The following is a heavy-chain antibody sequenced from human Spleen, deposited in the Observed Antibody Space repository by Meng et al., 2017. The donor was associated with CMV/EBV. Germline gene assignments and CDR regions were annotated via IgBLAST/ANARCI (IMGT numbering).Heavy chain of an antibody. CDR2: ISNSASSI. Sequence: GESLKISCAASGFTFSDYSMSWIRQAPGKGLEWISYISNSASSIYYTDSVKGRFTIFRDNAKNSLYLQMNSLRAEDTAVYYCASGDYYYGMDVWGQGTTVTVSS. D-gene: IGHD3-3*01. V-gene: IGHV3-11*04. CDR1: GFTFSDYS. J-gene: IGHJ6*02. CDR3: ASGDYYYGMDV.